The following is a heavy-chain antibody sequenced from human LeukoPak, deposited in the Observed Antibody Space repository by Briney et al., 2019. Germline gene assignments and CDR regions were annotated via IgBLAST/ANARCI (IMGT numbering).Heavy chain of an antibody. D-gene: IGHD2-2*02. CDR3: ARAPEDIVVVPAAIWGYFDY. Sequence: SETLSLTRTVSGGSISSGGYYWSWIRQHPGKGLEWIGYIYYSGSTYYNPSLKSRVTISVDTSKNQFSLKLSSVTAADTAVYYCARAPEDIVVVPAAIWGYFDYWGQGTLVTVSS. CDR2: IYYSGST. CDR1: GGSISSGGYY. V-gene: IGHV4-31*03. J-gene: IGHJ4*02.